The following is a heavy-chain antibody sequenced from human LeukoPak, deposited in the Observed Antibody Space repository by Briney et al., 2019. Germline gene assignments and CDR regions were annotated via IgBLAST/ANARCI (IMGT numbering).Heavy chain of an antibody. CDR2: IKEDGSEK. D-gene: IGHD6-13*01. CDR3: ARSTYSSSSYYFDY. V-gene: IGHV3-7*01. J-gene: IGHJ4*02. CDR1: GFTFSTYW. Sequence: GGSLRLSCAASGFTFSTYWMSWVRQAPGKGLEWVANIKEDGSEKYYGDSVKGRFTISRDNAKNSLYLQMNSLRADDTAVYYCARSTYSSSSYYFDYWGQGSLVTVSS.